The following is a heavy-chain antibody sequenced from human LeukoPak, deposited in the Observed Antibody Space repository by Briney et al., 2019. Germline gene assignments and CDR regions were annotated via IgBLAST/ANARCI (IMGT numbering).Heavy chain of an antibody. CDR1: GGSISTNNYY. CDR2: IYYSGNT. Sequence: KPSETLSLTCTVSGGSISTNNYYRAWIRQPPGKGLEWIGHIYYSGNTYYNPSLKSRVTISVDTSKNQFSLKLSSVTAADTAVYYCARHLGGSSWFAPWGQGTLVTVSS. D-gene: IGHD6-6*01. CDR3: ARHLGGSSWFAP. J-gene: IGHJ5*02. V-gene: IGHV4-39*01.